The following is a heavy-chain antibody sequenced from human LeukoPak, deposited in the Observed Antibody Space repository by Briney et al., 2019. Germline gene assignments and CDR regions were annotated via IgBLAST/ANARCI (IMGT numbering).Heavy chain of an antibody. CDR3: ARDHTTVTTHY. D-gene: IGHD4-17*01. CDR1: GGAFSSYA. Sequence: ASVKVSCKASGGAFSSYAISWVRQAPGQGLEWMGRIIPILGIANYAQKFQGRVTITADKSTSTAYMELSSLRSEDTAVYYCARDHTTVTTHYWGQGTLVTVSS. J-gene: IGHJ4*02. V-gene: IGHV1-69*04. CDR2: IIPILGIA.